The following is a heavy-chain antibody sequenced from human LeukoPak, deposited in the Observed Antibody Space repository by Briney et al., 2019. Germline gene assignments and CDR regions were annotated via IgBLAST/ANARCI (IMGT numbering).Heavy chain of an antibody. CDR2: INHSGRT. CDR3: ASRRLYYDVLTGYSENFDY. V-gene: IGHV4-34*01. D-gene: IGHD3-9*01. Sequence: KPSETLSLTCAVYGGSFSGYYWSWIRQPPGKGLEWIGEINHSGRTNYNPSLKSRYTRSGDTSKSQFSLTLSSVTARDTAVYYCASRRLYYDVLTGYSENFDYWGQGTLVTVSS. J-gene: IGHJ4*02. CDR1: GGSFSGYY.